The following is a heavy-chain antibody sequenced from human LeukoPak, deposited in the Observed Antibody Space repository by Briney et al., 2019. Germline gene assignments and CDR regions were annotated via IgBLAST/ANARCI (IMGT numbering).Heavy chain of an antibody. D-gene: IGHD6-19*01. Sequence: SETLSLTCTVSGGSISSYYWSWIRQPPGKGLEWIGYIYYSGSTNYNPSLKSRVTISVDTSKNQFSLKLSSVTAADTAVYYCAREGQWLPDGGRYYYYMDVWGKGTTVTVSS. CDR1: GGSISSYY. CDR3: AREGQWLPDGGRYYYYMDV. J-gene: IGHJ6*03. CDR2: IYYSGST. V-gene: IGHV4-59*01.